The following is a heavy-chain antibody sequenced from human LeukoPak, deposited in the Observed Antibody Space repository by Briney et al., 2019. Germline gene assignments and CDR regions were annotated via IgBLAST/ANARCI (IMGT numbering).Heavy chain of an antibody. J-gene: IGHJ4*02. CDR1: GGTFSSYA. CDR3: ARAAGQDYGDYYWGFDY. Sequence: GASVKVSCKASGGTFSSYAISWVRQAPGQGLEWMGGIIPIFGTANYAQKFQGRVTITADESTSTAYMELSSLRSEDTAVYYCARAAGQDYGDYYWGFDYWGQGTLVTVSS. V-gene: IGHV1-69*13. CDR2: IIPIFGTA. D-gene: IGHD4-17*01.